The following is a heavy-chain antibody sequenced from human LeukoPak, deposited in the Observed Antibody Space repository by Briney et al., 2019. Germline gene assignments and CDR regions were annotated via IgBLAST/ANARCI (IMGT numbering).Heavy chain of an antibody. CDR1: GFTFSSYE. V-gene: IGHV3-48*03. CDR2: ISSSGSTI. CDR3: ARDSRGMDV. Sequence: GGSLRLSCAASGFTFSSYERNWVRQAPGKGLEWVSYISSSGSTIYYADSVKGRFTISRDNAKNSLYLQMNSLGAEDTAVYYCARDSRGMDVWGKGTTVTVSS. J-gene: IGHJ6*04.